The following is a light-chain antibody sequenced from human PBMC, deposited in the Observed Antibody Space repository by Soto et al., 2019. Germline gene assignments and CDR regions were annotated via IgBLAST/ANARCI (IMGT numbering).Light chain of an antibody. J-gene: IGLJ2*01. Sequence: QSVLTQPPSVSGAPGQRVTLSCTGNSSNLGAGYDVHWYQQLPGAAPKLVIFGNRNRPSGVPERFSGSKSGTSASLAITGLQAEDEADYYCTSYADTRNFGVVFGGGTKVTVL. CDR2: GNR. CDR1: SSNLGAGYD. V-gene: IGLV1-40*01. CDR3: TSYADTRNFGVV.